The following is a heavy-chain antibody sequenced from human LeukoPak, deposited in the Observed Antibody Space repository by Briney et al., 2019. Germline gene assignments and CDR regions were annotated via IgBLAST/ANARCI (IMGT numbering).Heavy chain of an antibody. V-gene: IGHV4-34*01. D-gene: IGHD3-22*01. Sequence: PSETLSLTCAVYGGSFSGYYWSWLRQPPGKGLEWIGEFNHSGSTNYNPSLKSRVTISVDTSKNQFSLKLSSVTAADTAVYYCARAFYDSSGYYYGGRTFDYWGQGTLVTVSS. CDR3: ARAFYDSSGYYYGGRTFDY. CDR1: GGSFSGYY. J-gene: IGHJ4*02. CDR2: FNHSGST.